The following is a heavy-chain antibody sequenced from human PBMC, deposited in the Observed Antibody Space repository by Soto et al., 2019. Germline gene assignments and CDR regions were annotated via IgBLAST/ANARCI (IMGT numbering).Heavy chain of an antibody. CDR2: ISANGDNV. J-gene: IGHJ4*02. Sequence: GGSLRLSCAASGFTVDDYAMLWVRQAPGKGLEWVSGISANGDNVDYADSVKGRFTVSRDNAKNSLFLQMTSLRPEDTALYYCAKDMKWGGMTTIHYFDSWGQGTQVTVSS. D-gene: IGHD4-17*01. CDR3: AKDMKWGGMTTIHYFDS. CDR1: GFTVDDYA. V-gene: IGHV3-9*01.